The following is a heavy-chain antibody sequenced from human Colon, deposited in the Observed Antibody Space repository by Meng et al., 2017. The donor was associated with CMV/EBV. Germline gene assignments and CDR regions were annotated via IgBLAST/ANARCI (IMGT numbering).Heavy chain of an antibody. V-gene: IGHV3-74*01. J-gene: IGHJ4*02. Sequence: GGSLRLSCAASGFTFSNFWMHWVRQGPGKGLLWVSRINPDGSSTSYADSVKGRFTISRDNAKNTVFLQMNSLRAEDTAVYYCAREGYSNFDYWGQGTLVTVSS. CDR1: GFTFSNFW. CDR3: AREGYSNFDY. CDR2: INPDGSST. D-gene: IGHD4-11*01.